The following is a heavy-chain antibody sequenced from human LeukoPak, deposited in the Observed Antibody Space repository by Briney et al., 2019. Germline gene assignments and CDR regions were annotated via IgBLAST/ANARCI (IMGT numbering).Heavy chain of an antibody. V-gene: IGHV3-74*01. Sequence: GGSLRLSCAASGFTFSSYWMHWVRQAPGKGLVWVSRFNSDGSSTSYADSVKGRFTISRDNAKNTLYLQMNSLRAEDTAVYYCSAGYSSGWTDYWGQGTLVTVSS. J-gene: IGHJ4*02. CDR2: FNSDGSST. CDR1: GFTFSSYW. CDR3: SAGYSSGWTDY. D-gene: IGHD6-19*01.